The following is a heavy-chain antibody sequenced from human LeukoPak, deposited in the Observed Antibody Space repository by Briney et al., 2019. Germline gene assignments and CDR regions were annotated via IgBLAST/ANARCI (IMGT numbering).Heavy chain of an antibody. V-gene: IGHV4-34*01. CDR3: ARGRSLTIFGVVIIHDWFDP. D-gene: IGHD3-3*01. J-gene: IGHJ5*02. CDR2: INHSGST. Sequence: SETLSLTCAVYGGSFSGYCWSWIRQPPGKGLEWIGEINHSGSTNYNPSLNSRVTISVDTSKNQFSLKLSSVPAAGTAVYYCARGRSLTIFGVVIIHDWFDPWGQGTLVTVSS. CDR1: GGSFSGYC.